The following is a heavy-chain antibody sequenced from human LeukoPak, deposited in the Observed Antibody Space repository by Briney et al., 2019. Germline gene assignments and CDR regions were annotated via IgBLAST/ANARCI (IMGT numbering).Heavy chain of an antibody. CDR2: IYYSGNT. J-gene: IGHJ4*02. D-gene: IGHD4-17*01. Sequence: SETLSLTCTVSGGSISSSSYYWGWIRQPPGKGLEWIGSIYYSGNTYYNPSLKSRVTISVDTSKNQFSLKLSSVTAADTAVYYCARDWATVTELDYWGQGTLVTVSP. V-gene: IGHV4-39*02. CDR1: GGSISSSSYY. CDR3: ARDWATVTELDY.